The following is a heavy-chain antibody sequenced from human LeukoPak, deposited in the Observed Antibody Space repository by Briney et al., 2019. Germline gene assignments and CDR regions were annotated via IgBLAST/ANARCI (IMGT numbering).Heavy chain of an antibody. CDR1: GFTFSSYA. D-gene: IGHD3-10*01. V-gene: IGHV3-23*01. CDR3: AKKDAYYYGSGSDYFDY. CDR2: ISGSGGST. J-gene: IGHJ4*02. Sequence: GGSLRLSCAASGFTFSSYAMSWVRQAPGKGLEWVSAISGSGGSTYYADSVKGRFTISRDNSKNTLYLQMNSLRAEDTAVYYCAKKDAYYYGSGSDYFDYWGQGTLVTVSS.